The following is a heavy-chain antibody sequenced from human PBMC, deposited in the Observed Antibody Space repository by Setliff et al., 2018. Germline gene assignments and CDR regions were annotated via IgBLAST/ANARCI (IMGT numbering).Heavy chain of an antibody. CDR1: VFPFSISS. V-gene: IGHV3-21*01. CDR3: ARVYSGYDPNHYFDY. CDR2: ISDSSLHI. Sequence: GGSLRLSCAASVFPFSISSMHWVRQAPGKGLEWVSSISDSSLHIYYRDSVKGRFTISRDNAKNSLYLQMNSLRAEDTAVYYCARVYSGYDPNHYFDYWGQGTLVTVS. J-gene: IGHJ4*02. D-gene: IGHD5-12*01.